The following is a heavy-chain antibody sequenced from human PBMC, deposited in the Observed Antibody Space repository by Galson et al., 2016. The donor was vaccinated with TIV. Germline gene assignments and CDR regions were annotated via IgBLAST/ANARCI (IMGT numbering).Heavy chain of an antibody. CDR3: ARMSALGGVIDY. J-gene: IGHJ4*02. CDR2: IDWDDDK. V-gene: IGHV2-70*04. Sequence: PALVKPTQTLTLTCSFSGFSLGTRGMRVSWIRQPPGKALEWLARIDWDDDKFYSTSLKTRLTISKDPSKDQVVLTMTNMDPIDTATYYCARMSALGGVIDYWGQGTLVTVSS. CDR1: GFSLGTRGMR. D-gene: IGHD3-16*01.